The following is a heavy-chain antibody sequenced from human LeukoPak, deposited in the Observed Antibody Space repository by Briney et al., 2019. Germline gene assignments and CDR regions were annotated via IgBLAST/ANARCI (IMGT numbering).Heavy chain of an antibody. CDR2: ISTGGGT. Sequence: SETLSLTCTVSGASISSSYCTWIRQPAGEGLEWIGRISTGGGTTYNPSFKSRVTMSVDASKNQFSLNLASVTAADTAVYYCARARGVQLRAYFDYWGQGTLVTVSS. J-gene: IGHJ4*02. CDR1: GASISSSY. V-gene: IGHV4-4*07. CDR3: ARARGVQLRAYFDY. D-gene: IGHD2-2*01.